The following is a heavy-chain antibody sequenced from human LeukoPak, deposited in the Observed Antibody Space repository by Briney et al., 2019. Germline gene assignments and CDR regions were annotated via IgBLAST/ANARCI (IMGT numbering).Heavy chain of an antibody. J-gene: IGHJ6*03. V-gene: IGHV4-34*01. CDR1: GGSFSGYY. Sequence: SETLSLTWAVYGGSFSGYYWSWIRQPPGKGLEWIGEINHSGSTNYNPSLKSRVTISVDTSKNQFSLKLSSVTAADTAVYYCASLSMAHWYYYYYMDVWGKGTTVTVSS. CDR3: ASLSMAHWYYYYYMDV. CDR2: INHSGST. D-gene: IGHD2/OR15-2a*01.